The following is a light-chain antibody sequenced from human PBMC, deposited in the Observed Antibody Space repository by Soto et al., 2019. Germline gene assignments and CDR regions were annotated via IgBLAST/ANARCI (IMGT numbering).Light chain of an antibody. V-gene: IGKV1-5*03. J-gene: IGKJ1*01. CDR3: QLGYSKLLA. CDR1: QTISRW. Sequence: DIQMAQSPSPLFASVRDRVTITCRVSQTISRWLDWYRQKPGKAPKLLIYAASSLQSGVPSRFSGSRSGTDFTLTISSLQPEDFATYYGQLGYSKLLAFGQGTKVDIK. CDR2: AAS.